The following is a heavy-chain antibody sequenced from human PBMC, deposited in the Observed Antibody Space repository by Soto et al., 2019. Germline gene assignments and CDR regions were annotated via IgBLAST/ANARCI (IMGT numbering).Heavy chain of an antibody. CDR2: IYYSGTT. Sequence: LSLTCTVSGDSISSGDYYWSWIRQPPGKGLEWIGYIYYSGTTYYTPSLRTRVTISLDTSKNQFSLKLSSVTAADTAVYYCARTVAATGYYFDYWGQGTLVTVSS. V-gene: IGHV4-30-4*01. CDR1: GDSISSGDYY. CDR3: ARTVAATGYYFDY. J-gene: IGHJ4*02. D-gene: IGHD2-15*01.